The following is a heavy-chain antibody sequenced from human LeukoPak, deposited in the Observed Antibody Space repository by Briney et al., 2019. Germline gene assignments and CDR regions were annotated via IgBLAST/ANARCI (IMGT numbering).Heavy chain of an antibody. CDR1: GFTFSSYG. CDR2: IWYDGSNK. Sequence: GRSLRLSCAASGFTFSSYGMHWVRQAPGKGLEWVAVIWYDGSNKYYADSVKGRFTISRDNSKNTLYLQMNSLRAKDTAVYYCARDPSRPYSSSWLDYWGQGTLVTVSS. CDR3: ARDPSRPYSSSWLDY. D-gene: IGHD6-13*01. J-gene: IGHJ4*02. V-gene: IGHV3-33*01.